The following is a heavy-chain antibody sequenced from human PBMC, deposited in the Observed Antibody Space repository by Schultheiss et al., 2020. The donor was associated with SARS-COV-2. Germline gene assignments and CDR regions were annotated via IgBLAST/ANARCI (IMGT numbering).Heavy chain of an antibody. CDR2: IYYSGST. Sequence: SETLSLTCTVSGGSVRSGSYYWSWIRQPPGKGLEWFGYIYYSGSTNYNPSLKSRLTISVDTSKNQFSLKLSSVTAADTAVYYCARDGYGDYDYYYYGMDVWGQGTTVTVSS. CDR1: GGSVRSGSYY. D-gene: IGHD4-17*01. J-gene: IGHJ6*02. V-gene: IGHV4-61*01. CDR3: ARDGYGDYDYYYYGMDV.